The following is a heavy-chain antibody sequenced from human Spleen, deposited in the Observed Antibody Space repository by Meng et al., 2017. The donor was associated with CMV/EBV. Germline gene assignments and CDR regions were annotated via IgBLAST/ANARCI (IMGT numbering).Heavy chain of an antibody. CDR2: IYSAGNA. Sequence: GGSLRLSCAAYGFTVSSNSMNWVRQAPGKGLEWVSLIYSAGNAYYADSVKGRFTISRDNSKNTLYLQMNSLRVEDTAVYYCARVLPAAYYYGMDVWGQGTTVTVSS. CDR1: GFTVSSNS. D-gene: IGHD3-10*01. V-gene: IGHV3-66*02. CDR3: ARVLPAAYYYGMDV. J-gene: IGHJ6*02.